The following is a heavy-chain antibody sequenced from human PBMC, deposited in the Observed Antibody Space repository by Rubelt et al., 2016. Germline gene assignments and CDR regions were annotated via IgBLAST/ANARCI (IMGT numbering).Heavy chain of an antibody. J-gene: IGHJ6*02. CDR3: ARDHKQWYGMDV. V-gene: IGHV4-39*07. CDR2: VCYSGST. CDR1: GDSISISTYF. Sequence: QLQMQESGPGLVKPSETLSLTCTVSGDSISISTYFWGWIRQPPGKGLEWIANVCYSGSTNYNPSLKSRVTISVDTSKNEFSLKLTSVTAADTAVYYCARDHKQWYGMDVWGQGTTVTVSS. D-gene: IGHD6-19*01.